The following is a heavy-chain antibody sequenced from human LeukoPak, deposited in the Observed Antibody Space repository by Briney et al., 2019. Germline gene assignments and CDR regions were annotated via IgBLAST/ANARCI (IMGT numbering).Heavy chain of an antibody. J-gene: IGHJ6*03. V-gene: IGHV4-39*07. Sequence: SETLSLTCSVSRGSISSSNYYWGWIRQPPGKGLEWIVKIYHSGSTNYNPSLKSRVTISVDKSKNQFSLKLSSVTAADTAVYYCARDAIMIRTHYYYYYMDVWGKGTTVTVSS. CDR2: IYHSGST. D-gene: IGHD3-16*01. CDR3: ARDAIMIRTHYYYYYMDV. CDR1: RGSISSSNYY.